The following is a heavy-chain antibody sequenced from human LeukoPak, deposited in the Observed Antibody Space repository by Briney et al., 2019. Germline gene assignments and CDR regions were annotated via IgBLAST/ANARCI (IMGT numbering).Heavy chain of an antibody. D-gene: IGHD3-9*01. CDR2: ISSNGGST. V-gene: IGHV3-64*01. CDR1: GFTFSSYA. Sequence: GGSLRLSCAASGFTFSSYAMHWVRQAPGKGLEYVSTISSNGGSTCYANSVKGRFTISRDNSRNTLYLQMGSLRVEDMAVYYCARAYYDILTGRAKYGMDVWGQGTTVTVSS. CDR3: ARAYYDILTGRAKYGMDV. J-gene: IGHJ6*02.